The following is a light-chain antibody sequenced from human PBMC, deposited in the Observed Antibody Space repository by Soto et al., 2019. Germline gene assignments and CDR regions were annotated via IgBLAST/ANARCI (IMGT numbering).Light chain of an antibody. Sequence: SGRTQRGAGAWSPGQSVTISCTGTTSDVGSYNVVSWYQQYPGKAPKLIIYEISKRPSGVSNRFSGSKSGNTASLTISGLQAEDEADYYCCSYAGATMYVFGTGTKVTVL. CDR2: EIS. CDR1: TSDVGSYNV. CDR3: CSYAGATMYV. J-gene: IGLJ1*01. V-gene: IGLV2-23*02.